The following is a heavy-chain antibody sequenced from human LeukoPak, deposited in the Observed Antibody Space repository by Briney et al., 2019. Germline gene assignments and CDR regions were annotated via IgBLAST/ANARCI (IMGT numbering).Heavy chain of an antibody. CDR2: ISAYNGKT. CDR3: ARPDIVVPAAMGPHDAFDI. V-gene: IGHV1-18*01. Sequence: ASVKVSCKASGYTFTSYGISWVRQAPGQGLEWMGWISAYNGKTNYAQKLQGRVTMTTETSTSTANMELRSLRSDDTAVYCGARPDIVVPAAMGPHDAFDIWGQGTMVTVSS. CDR1: GYTFTSYG. J-gene: IGHJ3*02. D-gene: IGHD2-2*01.